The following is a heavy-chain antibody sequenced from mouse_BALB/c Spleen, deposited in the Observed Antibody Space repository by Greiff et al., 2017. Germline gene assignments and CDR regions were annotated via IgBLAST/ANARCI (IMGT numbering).Heavy chain of an antibody. CDR2: ISSGCSYP. J-gene: IGHJ3*01. V-gene: IGHV5-6-4*01. CDR1: GFTFSSYT. CDR3: TRYEGLITTASAY. D-gene: IGHD1-2*01. Sequence: EVMLVESGGGLVKPGGSLKLSCAASGFTFSSYTMSWVRQTPEKRLEWVATISSGCSYPYYPDSVKGRFTISRDNAKNTLDLQRSSLKSEDTAMYDCTRYEGLITTASAYWGQGTLVTVSA.